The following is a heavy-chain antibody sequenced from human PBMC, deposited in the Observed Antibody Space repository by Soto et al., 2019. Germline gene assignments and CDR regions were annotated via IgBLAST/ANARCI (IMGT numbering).Heavy chain of an antibody. J-gene: IGHJ4*02. CDR1: GFTFSNYY. CDR3: ARSYSSGWEFDY. D-gene: IGHD6-19*01. Sequence: GSLRLCCGASGFTFSNYYMSCILQAPGKGLEWVSYISSTGRTIYYADSVKGRFTVSRDNAQNSLSLKLNSLRVEDTAVYSCARSYSSGWEFDYWGQGTQVTVSS. CDR2: ISSTGRTI. V-gene: IGHV3-11*01.